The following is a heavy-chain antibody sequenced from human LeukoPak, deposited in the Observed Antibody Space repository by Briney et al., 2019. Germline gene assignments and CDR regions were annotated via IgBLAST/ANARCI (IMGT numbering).Heavy chain of an antibody. CDR3: AKVVVGATSRWFDP. CDR2: ISGSGGST. Sequence: PGASLRLSCAASGFTFSSYAMSWVRQAPGKGLEWVSAISGSGGSTYYADSVKGRFTISRDNSKNTLYLQMNSLRAEDTAVYYCAKVVVGATSRWFDPWGQGTLVTVSS. CDR1: GFTFSSYA. J-gene: IGHJ5*02. D-gene: IGHD1-26*01. V-gene: IGHV3-23*01.